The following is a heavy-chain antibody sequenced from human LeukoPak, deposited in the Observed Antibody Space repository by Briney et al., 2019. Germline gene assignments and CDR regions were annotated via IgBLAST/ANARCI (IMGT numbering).Heavy chain of an antibody. D-gene: IGHD6-19*01. V-gene: IGHV4-59*08. J-gene: IGHJ4*02. CDR3: ARYGGSGWVIDN. CDR1: GGSISSDY. CDR2: IYYNGAT. Sequence: SETLSLTCTVSGGSISSDYWTWIRQPPTKGLEWIGYIYYNGATSYNPSLKSRVTMSVDTSKKHFSPKMTSVTAADTAVYYCARYGGSGWVIDNWGQGTLVTVSS.